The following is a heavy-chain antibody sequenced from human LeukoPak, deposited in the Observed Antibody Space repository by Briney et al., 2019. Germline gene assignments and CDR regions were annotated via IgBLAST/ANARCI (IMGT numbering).Heavy chain of an antibody. V-gene: IGHV3-48*01. D-gene: IGHD6-13*01. CDR2: ISSSSTTI. Sequence: GGSLRLSCSASGFTFSSYSMNWVRQAPGKGLEWVSYISSSSTTIYYADSVKGRFTISRDNSQNTLYLQMNSLRGEDTAVYYCTTRFTTAADTVNYYYMDAWGKGTTVTVSS. CDR1: GFTFSSYS. J-gene: IGHJ6*03. CDR3: TTRFTTAADTVNYYYMDA.